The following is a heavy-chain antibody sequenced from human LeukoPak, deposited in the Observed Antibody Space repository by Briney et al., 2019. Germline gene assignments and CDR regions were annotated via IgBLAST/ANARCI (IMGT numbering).Heavy chain of an antibody. D-gene: IGHD3-22*01. CDR1: GFTFSSYG. V-gene: IGHV3-33*01. Sequence: GGSLRLSCAASGFTFSSYGMHWVRQAPGKGLEWVAVIWYDGSNKYYADSVKGRFTISRDNSKNTVYLQMNSLRADDTAIYYCARDRYYYDSSGYYYGYFDHWGQGSLVAVSS. CDR2: IWYDGSNK. J-gene: IGHJ4*02. CDR3: ARDRYYYDSSGYYYGYFDH.